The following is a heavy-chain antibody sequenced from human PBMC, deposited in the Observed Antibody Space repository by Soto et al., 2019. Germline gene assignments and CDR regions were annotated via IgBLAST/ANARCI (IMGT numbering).Heavy chain of an antibody. V-gene: IGHV4-39*01. D-gene: IGHD6-19*01. J-gene: IGHJ5*02. Sequence: SETLSLTCTVSGGSISSSSYYWGWIRQPPGKGLEWIGSIYYSGSTYYNPSLKSRVTISVDTSKNQFSLKLSSVTAADTAVYYCARRYSSGWYLWVDPWVKGPRVT. CDR1: GGSISSSSYY. CDR3: ARRYSSGWYLWVDP. CDR2: IYYSGST.